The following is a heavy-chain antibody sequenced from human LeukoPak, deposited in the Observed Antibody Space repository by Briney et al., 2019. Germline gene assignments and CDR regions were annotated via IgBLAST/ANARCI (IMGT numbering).Heavy chain of an antibody. V-gene: IGHV1-2*02. J-gene: IGHJ5*02. CDR2: INPNSGGT. CDR1: GYTFTGYY. D-gene: IGHD2-2*01. CDR3: ALWVVVAPAATNWFDP. Sequence: GASVKVSCKASGYTFTGYYIHWVRQAPGQGLEWMGWINPNSGGTNYAQKFQGRVTMTRDTSISTAYMELSRLRSDDTAVYYCALWVVVAPAATNWFDPWGQGTLVTVSS.